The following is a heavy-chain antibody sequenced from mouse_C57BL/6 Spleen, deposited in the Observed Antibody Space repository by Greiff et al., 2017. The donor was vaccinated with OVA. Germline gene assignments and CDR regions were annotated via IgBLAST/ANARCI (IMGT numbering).Heavy chain of an antibody. CDR3: ASGGYYYGSSLYAMDY. CDR1: GYTFTSYW. J-gene: IGHJ4*01. D-gene: IGHD1-1*01. Sequence: QVQLQQPGAELVKPGASVKMSCKASGYTFTSYWITWVKQRPGQGLEWIGDIYPGSGSTNYNEKFKSKATLTVDTSSSTAYMQLSSLTSEDSAVYYGASGGYYYGSSLYAMDYWGQGTSVTVSS. CDR2: IYPGSGST. V-gene: IGHV1-55*01.